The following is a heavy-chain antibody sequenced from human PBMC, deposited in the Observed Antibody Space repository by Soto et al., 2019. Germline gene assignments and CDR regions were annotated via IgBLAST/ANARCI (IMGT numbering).Heavy chain of an antibody. Sequence: GGSLRLSCVASGFTFSIYAMSWVRQAPGKGLEWVSAIGDSGGNTYYADSVKGRFTISRDNSNNTLYLQMNSLRAEDTALYYCAKKFDGSNWYFDYWGQGTLVTVSS. D-gene: IGHD4-4*01. J-gene: IGHJ4*02. V-gene: IGHV3-23*01. CDR2: IGDSGGNT. CDR3: AKKFDGSNWYFDY. CDR1: GFTFSIYA.